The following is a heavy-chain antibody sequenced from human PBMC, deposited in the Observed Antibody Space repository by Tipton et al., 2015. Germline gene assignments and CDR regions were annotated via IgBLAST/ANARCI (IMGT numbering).Heavy chain of an antibody. CDR1: GFSFSSYA. D-gene: IGHD3-9*01. CDR3: ARDGYDVLTGHSVTFDY. V-gene: IGHV3-23*01. Sequence: SLRLSCAASGFSFSSYAINWVRQAPGKGLEWVSGISGSGGGTYYADSVKGRFTISRDNSKNTLYLQMNSLRAEDTAVYYCARDGYDVLTGHSVTFDYWGQGSLVTVSS. J-gene: IGHJ4*02. CDR2: ISGSGGGT.